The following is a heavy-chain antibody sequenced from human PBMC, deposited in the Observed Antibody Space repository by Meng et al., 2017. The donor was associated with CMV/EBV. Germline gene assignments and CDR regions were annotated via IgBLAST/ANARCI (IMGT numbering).Heavy chain of an antibody. CDR1: GGSISSYY. D-gene: IGHD5-18*01. Sequence: SCTVSGGSISSYYWSWIRQPPGKGLEWIGYIYYSGSTNYNPSLKSRVTISVDTSKNQFSLKLSSVTAADTAVYYCARAADTAMAFYVWGQGTTVTVSS. CDR2: IYYSGST. J-gene: IGHJ6*02. CDR3: ARAADTAMAFYV. V-gene: IGHV4-59*01.